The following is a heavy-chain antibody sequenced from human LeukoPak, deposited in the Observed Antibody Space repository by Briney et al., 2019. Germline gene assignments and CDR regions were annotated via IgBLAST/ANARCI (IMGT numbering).Heavy chain of an antibody. V-gene: IGHV3-49*03. Sequence: GGSLRLSCAASGFTFSSYAMSWFRQAPGKGLEWVGFIRSKAYGGTTEYAASVKGRFTISRDDSKSIAYLQMNSLKTEDTAVYYCTRAVPAAYRYWGQGTLVTVSS. CDR1: GFTFSSYA. D-gene: IGHD2-2*01. CDR3: TRAVPAAYRY. J-gene: IGHJ4*02. CDR2: IRSKAYGGTT.